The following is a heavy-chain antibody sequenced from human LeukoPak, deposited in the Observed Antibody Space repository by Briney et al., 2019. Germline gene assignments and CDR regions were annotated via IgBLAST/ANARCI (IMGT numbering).Heavy chain of an antibody. CDR3: ARGYYYDRSGYYSVAFDI. J-gene: IGHJ3*02. CDR1: GFTFSSNY. CDR2: IYTGGST. Sequence: GGSLRLSCAASGFTFSSNYMSWVRQAPGKGLEWVSIIYTGGSTYYADSVKGRFTISRDNSKNTLYLQMNGLRAEDKAVYYCARGYYYDRSGYYSVAFDIWGQGTMVTVSS. D-gene: IGHD3-22*01. V-gene: IGHV3-53*01.